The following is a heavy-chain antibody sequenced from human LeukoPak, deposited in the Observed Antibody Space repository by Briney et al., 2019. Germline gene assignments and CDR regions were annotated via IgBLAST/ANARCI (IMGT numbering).Heavy chain of an antibody. J-gene: IGHJ4*02. CDR2: IYYSGST. D-gene: IGHD3-10*01. CDR3: ARQYGSGSSYTPVVDL. Sequence: SSETLSLTCTVSGGSISSHYYWIWIRQPPGKGLEWIGSIYYSGSTYYNPSLKSRVTISVDTSKNQFSLKLNSLTAAGTAVYYCARQYGSGSSYTPVVDLWGQGTLVTVSS. CDR1: GGSISSHYY. V-gene: IGHV4-39*01.